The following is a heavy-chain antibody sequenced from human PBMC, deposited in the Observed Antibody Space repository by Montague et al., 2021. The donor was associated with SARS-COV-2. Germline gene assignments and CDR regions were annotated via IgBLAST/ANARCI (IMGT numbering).Heavy chain of an antibody. CDR3: ARAPPYCSASWGYYGMDV. Sequence: SLRLSCAASGFILSTYDMHWVRQATGKGLEWVSAIGTRGDTYYPGSVKGRFTMSREYAENSLYLQMTSLRAGDTAVYYCARAPPYCSASWGYYGMDVWGQGTTVTVSS. CDR2: IGTRGDT. D-gene: IGHD2-15*01. J-gene: IGHJ6*02. V-gene: IGHV3-13*01. CDR1: GFILSTYD.